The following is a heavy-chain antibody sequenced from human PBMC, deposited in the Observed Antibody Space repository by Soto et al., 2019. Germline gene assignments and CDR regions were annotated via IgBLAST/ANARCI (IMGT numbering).Heavy chain of an antibody. D-gene: IGHD3-22*01. Sequence: ASVKVSCKVSGYTLTELSMHWVRQAPGKGLEWMGGFDPEDGETICAQKFQGRVTMTEDTSTDTAYMELSSLRSEDTAVYYCATRAADYDSSGYYCFDYWGQGTLVTVSS. V-gene: IGHV1-24*01. J-gene: IGHJ4*02. CDR3: ATRAADYDSSGYYCFDY. CDR1: GYTLTELS. CDR2: FDPEDGET.